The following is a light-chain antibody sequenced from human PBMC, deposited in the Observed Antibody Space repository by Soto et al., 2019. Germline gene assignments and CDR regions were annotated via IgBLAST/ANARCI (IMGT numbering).Light chain of an antibody. CDR1: TGAVTSGHY. Sequence: QTVVPQEPSLNVSPGGTVTLTCGSSTGAVTSGHYPYWFQQKPGQGPRTLIHDVNKKNPWTPVRFSGSLLGGKAALILSGAQPEDEAEYYCLLSYSGTGVFGGGTKVTVL. CDR3: LLSYSGTGV. V-gene: IGLV7-46*01. J-gene: IGLJ2*01. CDR2: DVN.